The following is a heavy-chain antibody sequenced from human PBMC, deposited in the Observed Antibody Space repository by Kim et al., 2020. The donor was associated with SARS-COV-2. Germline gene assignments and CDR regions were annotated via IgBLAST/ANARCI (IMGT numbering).Heavy chain of an antibody. CDR1: GFTFSSYG. CDR3: AKGTIEYQSGSSDAFDI. Sequence: GGSLRLSCAASGFTFSSYGMHWVRQAPGKGLEWVAVTSYDGSNKYYADSVKGRFTISRDNSKNTLYLEMNSLRAEDTAVYYCAKGTIEYQSGSSDAFDIWGQGTMVTVSS. V-gene: IGHV3-30*18. D-gene: IGHD1-26*01. J-gene: IGHJ3*02. CDR2: TSYDGSNK.